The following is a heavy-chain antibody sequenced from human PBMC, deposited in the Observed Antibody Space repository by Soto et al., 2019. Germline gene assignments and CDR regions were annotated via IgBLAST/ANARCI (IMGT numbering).Heavy chain of an antibody. D-gene: IGHD2-2*01. CDR2: IWYDGSNK. CDR1: GFTFSSYA. CDR3: ARGGTYQLLPFDY. Sequence: QVQMEESGGGVVQPGRSLRLSCAASGFTFSSYAMHWVRQAPGKGLEWVAVIWYDGSNKYYADSVKGRFTISRDNSKNTLYLQMNSLRAEDTAVYYCARGGTYQLLPFDYWGQGTLVTVSS. J-gene: IGHJ4*02. V-gene: IGHV3-33*01.